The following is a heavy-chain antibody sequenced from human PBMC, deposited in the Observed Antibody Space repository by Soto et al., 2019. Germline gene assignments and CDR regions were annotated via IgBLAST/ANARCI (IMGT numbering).Heavy chain of an antibody. J-gene: IGHJ4*02. CDR2: IAPGNGNT. CDR3: AKGSRMWTPDY. CDR1: GYTFTDYA. D-gene: IGHD2-21*01. V-gene: IGHV1-3*01. Sequence: GASVKVSCKASGYTFTDYAIHWVRQAPGQRLEWMGWIAPGNGNTKYSQNFQGRVTITGDTSATTAYMELSSLRSEDTAVYYCAKGSRMWTPDYWGQGTLVTVSS.